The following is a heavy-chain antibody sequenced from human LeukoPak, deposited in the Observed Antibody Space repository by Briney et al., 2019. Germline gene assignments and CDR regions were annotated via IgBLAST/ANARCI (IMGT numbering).Heavy chain of an antibody. CDR1: GFTFSSCW. J-gene: IGHJ4*02. V-gene: IGHV3-7*05. CDR3: ARGNYFDY. Sequence: PGGSLRLSCAASGFTFSSCWMSWVRQAPGKGLELVANIKQDGSEKYYVDSVKGRFTISRDNAKNSLYLQMNSLRAEDTAVYYCARGNYFDYWGQGTLVTVSS. CDR2: IKQDGSEK.